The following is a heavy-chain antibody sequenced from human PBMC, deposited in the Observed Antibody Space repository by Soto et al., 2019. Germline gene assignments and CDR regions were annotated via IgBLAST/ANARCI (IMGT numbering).Heavy chain of an antibody. Sequence: EVQLLESGGDLVQPGGSLRLSCAASGFTFSSYAMSWVRQTPGKGLEWVSAISGSGGSTYYADSVKGRFTISRDNSKNTLYLEMNSLRAEDTAVYYCAKDYIGGSYGGSYEGYAFHIWGQGTMVTVSS. CDR3: AKDYIGGSYGGSYEGYAFHI. J-gene: IGHJ3*02. V-gene: IGHV3-23*01. CDR2: ISGSGGST. D-gene: IGHD1-26*01. CDR1: GFTFSSYA.